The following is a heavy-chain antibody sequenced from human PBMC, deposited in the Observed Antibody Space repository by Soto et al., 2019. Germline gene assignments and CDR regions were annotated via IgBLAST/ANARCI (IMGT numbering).Heavy chain of an antibody. CDR3: ARGVSMAGRPGFFHH. V-gene: IGHV1-69*06. CDR1: GETFRRVG. J-gene: IGHJ1*01. CDR2: ITPMSGTT. Sequence: QVQLVQSGAEVKKSGSSVKVSCKAPGETFRRVGISWVRQAPGQGLEWLGGITPMSGTTDYAQKFQGRVTISADKSTGTAYFELSSLTFDDTGVYYCARGVSMAGRPGFFHHWGQGSLVTVSS. D-gene: IGHD6-6*01.